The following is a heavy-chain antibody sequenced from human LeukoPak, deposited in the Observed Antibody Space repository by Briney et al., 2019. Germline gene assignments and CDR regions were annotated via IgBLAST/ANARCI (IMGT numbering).Heavy chain of an antibody. Sequence: GSLSLSYAASGLNYSNAWMSWVRPAPGKGLEWVGRIKSKTDGGTIEYAAPVKGRFSISRDDSKNTVSLQMNSLKTEDTAVYYCTTIRTGWFGEVAVYWGQGTLVIVSS. J-gene: IGHJ4*02. CDR2: IKSKTDGGTI. V-gene: IGHV3-15*01. CDR1: GLNYSNAW. D-gene: IGHD3-10*01. CDR3: TTIRTGWFGEVAVY.